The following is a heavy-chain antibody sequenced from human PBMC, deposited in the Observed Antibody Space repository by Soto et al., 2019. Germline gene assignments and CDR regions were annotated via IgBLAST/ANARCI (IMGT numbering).Heavy chain of an antibody. V-gene: IGHV4-4*02. CDR1: GGSVSDTNW. CDR3: ARDRAVSARGSFDY. Sequence: QVQLQESGPGLVEPSGTRSLTCAVSGGSVSDTNWWSWVRQPPGKGLEWIGEIYHSGSTYYNPSLKSRVTISVDKSKNQFSLRLNSVTAADTAVHFCARDRAVSARGSFDYWGPGTLVTVSS. CDR2: IYHSGST. D-gene: IGHD6-19*01. J-gene: IGHJ4*02.